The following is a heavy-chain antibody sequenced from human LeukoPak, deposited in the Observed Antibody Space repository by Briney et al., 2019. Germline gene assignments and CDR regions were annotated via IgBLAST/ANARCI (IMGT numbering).Heavy chain of an antibody. CDR1: GYTFTSYD. D-gene: IGHD3-10*01. Sequence: ASVKVSCKASGYTFTSYDINWVRQATGQGLEWMGWMNPNSGNTGYAQKFQGRVTMTRNTSISTAYMELSSLRSEDTAVYYCARGTYQARHLLWFGELPDYYYYYYMDVWGKGTTVTISS. V-gene: IGHV1-8*01. CDR3: ARGTYQARHLLWFGELPDYYYYYYMDV. CDR2: MNPNSGNT. J-gene: IGHJ6*03.